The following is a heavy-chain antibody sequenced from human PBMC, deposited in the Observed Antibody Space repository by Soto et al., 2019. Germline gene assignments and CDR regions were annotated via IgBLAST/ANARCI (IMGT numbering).Heavy chain of an antibody. Sequence: QLQLQESGPGLVKPSETLSLTCTVSGGSISSSSYYWGWIRQPPGKGLEWIGSIYYSGSTYYNPSLKSRVTISVDTSKNQFSLKLSSVTAADTAVYYCARHESSSWFYYYYGMDVWGQGNTVTVSS. D-gene: IGHD6-13*01. V-gene: IGHV4-39*01. CDR3: ARHESSSWFYYYYGMDV. J-gene: IGHJ6*02. CDR1: GGSISSSSYY. CDR2: IYYSGST.